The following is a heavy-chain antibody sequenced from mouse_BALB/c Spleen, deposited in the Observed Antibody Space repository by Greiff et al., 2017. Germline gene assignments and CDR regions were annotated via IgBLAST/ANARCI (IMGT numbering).Heavy chain of an antibody. CDR2: IYPYNGGT. V-gene: IGHV1S29*02. J-gene: IGHJ2*01. Sequence: VQLQQSGPELVKPGASVKISCKASGYTFTDYNMHWVKQSHGKSLEWIGYIYPYNGGTGYNQKFKSKATLTVDNSSSTAYMELRSLTSEDSAVYYCAREGDYYGSSYVDYFDYWGQGTTLTVSS. D-gene: IGHD1-1*01. CDR3: AREGDYYGSSYVDYFDY. CDR1: GYTFTDYN.